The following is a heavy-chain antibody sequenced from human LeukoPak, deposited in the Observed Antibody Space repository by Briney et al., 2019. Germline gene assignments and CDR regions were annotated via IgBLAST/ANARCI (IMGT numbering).Heavy chain of an antibody. J-gene: IGHJ3*02. CDR3: ARDDALLYYDILTGAFDI. V-gene: IGHV1-18*01. CDR2: ISAYNGNT. CDR1: GYTFTSYG. Sequence: ASVKVSCKASGYTFTSYGISWVRQAPGQGLEWMGWISAYNGNTNYAQKLQGRVTMTTDTSTSTAYMELRSLRSDDTAVYYCARDDALLYYDILTGAFDIWGQGTMVTVSS. D-gene: IGHD3-9*01.